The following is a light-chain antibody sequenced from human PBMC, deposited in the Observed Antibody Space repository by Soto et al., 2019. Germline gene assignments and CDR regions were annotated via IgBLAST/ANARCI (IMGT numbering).Light chain of an antibody. CDR3: QHYENLPYT. CDR2: WAS. V-gene: IGKV4-1*01. CDR1: QSILDRSKNKYY. Sequence: DIVMTQSPDSLAVSLGERATFNCKSSQSILDRSKNKYYLAWYQQKSGQPPKLLIYWASLRESGVPDRFTGSGSGTDFTLTISSLQAEDVAVYYCQHYENLPYTFGQGTKLEI. J-gene: IGKJ2*01.